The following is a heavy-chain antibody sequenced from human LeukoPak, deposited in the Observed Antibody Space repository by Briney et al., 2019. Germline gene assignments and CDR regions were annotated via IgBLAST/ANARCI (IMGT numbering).Heavy chain of an antibody. V-gene: IGHV1-24*01. CDR2: FDPEDGET. CDR3: ATAGARMRVRGVIGYYYYGMDV. CDR1: GYTLTELS. J-gene: IGHJ6*02. D-gene: IGHD3-10*01. Sequence: ASVKVSCKVSGYTLTELSMHWVRQAPGKGLEWMGGFDPEDGETIYAQKFQGRVTMTEDTSTDTAYMELSSLRSEDTAVYYCATAGARMRVRGVIGYYYYGMDVWGQGTTVTVSS.